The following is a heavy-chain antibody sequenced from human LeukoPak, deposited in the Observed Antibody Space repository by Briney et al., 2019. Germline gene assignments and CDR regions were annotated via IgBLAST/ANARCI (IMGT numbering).Heavy chain of an antibody. D-gene: IGHD1-26*01. Sequence: GGSLRLSCAASGFTFSAFGMHWVRQAPGKGLEWVAFIRYDGSNKYYADSVKGRSTISRDNSKNTLFLQMNSLRAEDTAVYSCAKDPGELSRGYYMDVWGKGTTVTVSS. CDR3: AKDPGELSRGYYMDV. J-gene: IGHJ6*03. V-gene: IGHV3-30*02. CDR1: GFTFSAFG. CDR2: IRYDGSNK.